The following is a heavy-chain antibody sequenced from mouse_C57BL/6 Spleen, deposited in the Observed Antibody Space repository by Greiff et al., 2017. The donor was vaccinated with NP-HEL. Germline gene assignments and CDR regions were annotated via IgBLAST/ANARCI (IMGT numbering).Heavy chain of an antibody. Sequence: QVQLQQSGAELVKPGASVKLSCKASGYTFTSYWMHWVKQRPGQGLEWIGMIHPNSGSTNYNEKFKSKATLTVDKSSSTAYMQLSSLTSEDSAVYYCARSGTVVAYYFDYWGQGTTLTVSS. CDR1: GYTFTSYW. CDR2: IHPNSGST. CDR3: ARSGTVVAYYFDY. J-gene: IGHJ2*01. D-gene: IGHD1-1*01. V-gene: IGHV1-64*01.